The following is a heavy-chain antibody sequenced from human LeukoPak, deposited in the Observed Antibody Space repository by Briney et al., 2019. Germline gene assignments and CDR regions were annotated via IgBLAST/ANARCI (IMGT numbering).Heavy chain of an antibody. J-gene: IGHJ4*02. CDR2: ISSASSAI. V-gene: IGHV3-48*01. Sequence: GGSLRLSCAASGFSFNDHSMNWVRQAPGKRLEWLSYISSASSAIYYANSVKGRFTISRDNAKNSLYLQMNSLRAEDTAIYYCARGVSYEDSWGQGTLVTVSS. CDR3: ARGVSYEDS. CDR1: GFSFNDHS. D-gene: IGHD3-10*01.